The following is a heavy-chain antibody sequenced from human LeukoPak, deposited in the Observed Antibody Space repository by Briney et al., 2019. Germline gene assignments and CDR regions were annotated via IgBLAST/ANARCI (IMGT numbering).Heavy chain of an antibody. D-gene: IGHD3-10*01. Sequence: SETLSLTCAVYGGSFSGYYWSWIRQPPGKGLEWIGYIYYSGSTYYNPSLKSRVTISVDTSKNQFSLKLSSVTAADTAVYYCARALWFGDFDYWGQGTLVTVSS. J-gene: IGHJ4*02. CDR2: IYYSGST. V-gene: IGHV4-34*09. CDR1: GGSFSGYY. CDR3: ARALWFGDFDY.